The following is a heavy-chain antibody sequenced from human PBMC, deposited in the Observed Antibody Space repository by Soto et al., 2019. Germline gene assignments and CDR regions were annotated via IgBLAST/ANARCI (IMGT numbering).Heavy chain of an antibody. Sequence: GSLRLSCAASGFTFSSYGMHWVRQAPGKGLEWVAVIWYDGSNKYYADSVKGRFTISRDNSKNTLYLQMNSLRAEDTAVYYCARDHYGYYDFWSGYYALNYWGQGTLVTVSS. CDR1: GFTFSSYG. CDR3: ARDHYGYYDFWSGYYALNY. V-gene: IGHV3-33*01. CDR2: IWYDGSNK. D-gene: IGHD3-3*01. J-gene: IGHJ4*02.